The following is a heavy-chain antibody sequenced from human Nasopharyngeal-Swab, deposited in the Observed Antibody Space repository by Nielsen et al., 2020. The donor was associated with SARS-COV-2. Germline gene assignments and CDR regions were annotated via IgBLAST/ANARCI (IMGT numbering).Heavy chain of an antibody. D-gene: IGHD2-2*01. Sequence: WVRQAPGQGLEWMGWINPNSGGTNYAQKFQGWVTMTRDTSISTAYMELSRLRSDDTAVYYCVRGGPGYCSSTSCYGSWFDPWGQGTLVTVSS. V-gene: IGHV1-2*04. CDR2: INPNSGGT. J-gene: IGHJ5*02. CDR3: VRGGPGYCSSTSCYGSWFDP.